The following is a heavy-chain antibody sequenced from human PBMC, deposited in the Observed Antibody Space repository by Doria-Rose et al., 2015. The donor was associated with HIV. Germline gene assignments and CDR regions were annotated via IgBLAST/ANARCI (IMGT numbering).Heavy chain of an antibody. CDR1: GVSLSSPGMG. D-gene: IGHD6-13*01. V-gene: IGHV2-26*01. CDR3: ARIKSSRWYHKYYFDF. J-gene: IGHJ4*02. Sequence: ESGPVLVKPTETLTLTCTVSGVSLSSPGMGVSWIRQPPGKALEWLANIISDDERSYRTSLKSILTISRGTAKSQVVLTMTDMDPVDTATYYCARIKSSRWYHKYYFDFWGQGTLVIVSA. CDR2: IISDDER.